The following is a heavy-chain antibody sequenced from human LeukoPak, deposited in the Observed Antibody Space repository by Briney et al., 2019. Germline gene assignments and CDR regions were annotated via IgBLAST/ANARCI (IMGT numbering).Heavy chain of an antibody. CDR1: GGTFSSYA. CDR3: ARDLSGYDLDY. J-gene: IGHJ4*02. D-gene: IGHD5-12*01. Sequence: ASVKVSCKASGGTFSSYAISWVRQAPGQGLGWMGRIIPILGIANYAQKFQGRVTITADKSTSTAYMELSSLRSEDTAVYYCARDLSGYDLDYWGQGTLVTVSS. CDR2: IIPILGIA. V-gene: IGHV1-69*04.